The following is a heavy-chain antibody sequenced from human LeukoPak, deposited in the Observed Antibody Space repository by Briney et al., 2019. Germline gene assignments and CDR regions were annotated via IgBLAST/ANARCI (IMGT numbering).Heavy chain of an antibody. CDR3: TRGGWKPVDY. V-gene: IGHV3-48*03. D-gene: IGHD1-1*01. CDR2: INSRGSII. CDR1: GFTFSSFE. J-gene: IGHJ4*02. Sequence: GGSLRLSCAASGFTFSSFEMNWVRQAPGKGLEWVSYINSRGSIIFYADSVKGRFTISRDNAQNSLYLQMYSLRAEDTAVYYCTRGGWKPVDYWGQGTLVTVSS.